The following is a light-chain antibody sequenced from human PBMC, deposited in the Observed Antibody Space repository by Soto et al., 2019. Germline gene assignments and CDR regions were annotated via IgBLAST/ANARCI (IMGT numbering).Light chain of an antibody. CDR2: GTS. CDR1: QSVSTY. Sequence: EVVLTQSPATLSLSPGERATLSCGASQSVSTYLAWYQQKPGQAPRLLMSGTSRRATGIPDRFSGSGSGTDFTLSISRLEPEDFAVYYCQHYGDSPPFTFGPGTKVDIK. J-gene: IGKJ3*01. V-gene: IGKV3-20*01. CDR3: QHYGDSPPFT.